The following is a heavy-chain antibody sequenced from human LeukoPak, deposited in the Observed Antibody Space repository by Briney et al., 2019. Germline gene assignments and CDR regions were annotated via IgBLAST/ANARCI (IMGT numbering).Heavy chain of an antibody. V-gene: IGHV4-39*07. D-gene: IGHD6-13*01. Sequence: SETLSLTCTVSGGSISSNNFYWSWIRQPPGKGLEWIGHIYYSGSTYYNPSLSSRVTISEDTSKNQLSLRLSSVTAADTAVYYCARGATTAGLRFDFWGQGTLVTVSS. CDR3: ARGATTAGLRFDF. J-gene: IGHJ4*02. CDR1: GGSISSNNFY. CDR2: IYYSGST.